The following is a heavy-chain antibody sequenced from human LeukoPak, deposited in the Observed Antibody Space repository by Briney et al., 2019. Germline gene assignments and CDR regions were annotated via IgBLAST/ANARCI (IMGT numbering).Heavy chain of an antibody. V-gene: IGHV4-39*01. CDR1: GGSITSGSYC. Sequence: PSETLSLTCTVSGGSITSGSYCWGWIRQPPGKGLEWIGSVYDSGSTYYNPSLKNRGTMSVDTSKNQFSLKLSSVTAADTAIYYCVARLGYCSGTSSYEFDPWGQGTLVTVSS. J-gene: IGHJ5*02. CDR3: VARLGYCSGTSSYEFDP. CDR2: VYDSGST. D-gene: IGHD2-2*01.